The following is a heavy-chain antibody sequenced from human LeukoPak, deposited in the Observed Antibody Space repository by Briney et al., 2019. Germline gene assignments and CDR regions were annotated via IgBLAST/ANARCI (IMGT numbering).Heavy chain of an antibody. J-gene: IGHJ5*02. V-gene: IGHV4-38-2*01. D-gene: IGHD3-3*01. CDR1: GYSISSGYY. CDR3: ARGDFWSGYYPPSWFDP. CDR2: IYHSGST. Sequence: PSEPLSLTCAVSGYSISSGYYWGWIRQPPGKGLEWIGSIYHSGSTYYNPSLKSRVTISVDTSKNQFSLKLSSVTAADTAVYYCARGDFWSGYYPPSWFDPWGQGTLVTVSS.